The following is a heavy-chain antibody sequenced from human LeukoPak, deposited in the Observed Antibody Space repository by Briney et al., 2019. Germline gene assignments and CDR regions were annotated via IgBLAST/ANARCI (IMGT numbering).Heavy chain of an antibody. J-gene: IGHJ6*02. CDR2: IYYSGST. Sequence: PSETLSLTCTVSGGPISSGYYFWSWVRQHPGKGLEWIGYIYYSGSTYYNPSLKSRVIISVDTSKNQFSLNLTSVTAADTAVYYCARDGRGRSTSRYLCSDGMDVWGQGTTVTVSS. CDR3: ARDGRGRSTSRYLCSDGMDV. V-gene: IGHV4-31*03. CDR1: GGPISSGYYF. D-gene: IGHD2-2*01.